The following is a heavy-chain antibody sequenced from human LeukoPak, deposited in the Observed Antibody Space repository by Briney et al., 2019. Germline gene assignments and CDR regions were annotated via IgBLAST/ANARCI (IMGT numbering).Heavy chain of an antibody. Sequence: SETLSLTCTVSGGSISSTSYYWGWIRQPPGKGLEWIGYIYYSGSTYYNPSLKSRVTISVDTSKNQFSLKLSSVTAADTAVYYCARAGMEQWLAHYYYYGMDVWGQGTAVTVSS. D-gene: IGHD6-19*01. J-gene: IGHJ6*02. CDR3: ARAGMEQWLAHYYYYGMDV. CDR2: IYYSGST. V-gene: IGHV4-31*03. CDR1: GGSISSTSYY.